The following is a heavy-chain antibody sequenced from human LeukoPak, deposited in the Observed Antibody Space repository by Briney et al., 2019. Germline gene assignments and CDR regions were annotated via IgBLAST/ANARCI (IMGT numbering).Heavy chain of an antibody. CDR3: ARHIVVVVAAYDY. CDR2: ISSSGSTI. D-gene: IGHD2-15*01. Sequence: GGSLRLSCAASGFTFSDYYMSWIRQAPGKGLEWVSYISSSGSTIYYADSVKGRFTISRDNTKHSLYLQMNSLRAEDTAVYYCARHIVVVVAAYDYWGQGTLVTVSS. J-gene: IGHJ4*02. V-gene: IGHV3-11*04. CDR1: GFTFSDYY.